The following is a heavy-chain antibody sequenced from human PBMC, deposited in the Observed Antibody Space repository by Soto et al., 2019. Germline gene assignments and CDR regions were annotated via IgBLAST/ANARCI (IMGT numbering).Heavy chain of an antibody. D-gene: IGHD3-9*01. CDR3: ARVFDWPGNYYYYYYMDV. CDR1: GYTFTSYD. CDR2: MNPNSGNT. J-gene: IGHJ6*03. Sequence: ASVKVSCKASGYTFTSYDINWVRQATGQGLEWMGWMNPNSGNTGYAQKFQGRVTMTRNTSISTAYMELSSLRSEDTAVYYCARVFDWPGNYYYYYYMDVWGKGTTVTVSS. V-gene: IGHV1-8*01.